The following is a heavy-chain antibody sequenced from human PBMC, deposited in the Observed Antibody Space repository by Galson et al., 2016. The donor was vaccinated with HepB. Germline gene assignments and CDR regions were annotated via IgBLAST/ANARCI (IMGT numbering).Heavy chain of an antibody. Sequence: PALVKPTQTLTPTCTFSGFSLTTSGVGVGWIRQPPGKALEWLALIYWDDDKRYSPSLKSRLTITKDTSKNQVVLTMTNMDPVDTATYYCARRGPAAAGTFLPNPYFDYWGQGTLVTVSS. J-gene: IGHJ4*02. D-gene: IGHD6-13*01. CDR3: ARRGPAAAGTFLPNPYFDY. CDR2: IYWDDDK. CDR1: GFSLTTSGVG. V-gene: IGHV2-5*02.